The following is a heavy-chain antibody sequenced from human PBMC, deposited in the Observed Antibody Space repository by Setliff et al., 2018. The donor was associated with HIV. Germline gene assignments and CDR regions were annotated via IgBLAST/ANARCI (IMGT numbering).Heavy chain of an antibody. CDR3: ARVDGAYNDNIFDY. CDR2: MNPNSSNT. CDR1: GYTFTNYD. D-gene: IGHD1-1*01. Sequence: ASVKVSCKASGYTFTNYDINWVRQATGQGLEWMGWMNPNSSNTGYAQKFQGRVSMTRDTSIGTAYMQLSGLRSEDTAVYFCARVDGAYNDNIFDYWGQGTLVTVSS. V-gene: IGHV1-8*02. J-gene: IGHJ4*02.